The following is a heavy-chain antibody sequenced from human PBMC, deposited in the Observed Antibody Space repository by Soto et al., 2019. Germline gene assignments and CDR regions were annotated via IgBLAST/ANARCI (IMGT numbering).Heavy chain of an antibody. CDR3: ARQREACSSTSCYYPFDI. D-gene: IGHD2-2*01. V-gene: IGHV5-51*01. J-gene: IGHJ3*02. CDR1: GYSFTKYW. CDR2: IYPDNSDT. Sequence: GESLKISCKGSGYSFTKYWIGWVRQMPGKGLEWMGIIYPDNSDTRYSPSFQGQVTISGDKSISTAHLQWSSLKASDTAMYYCARQREACSSTSCYYPFDIWGKGTMVTVSS.